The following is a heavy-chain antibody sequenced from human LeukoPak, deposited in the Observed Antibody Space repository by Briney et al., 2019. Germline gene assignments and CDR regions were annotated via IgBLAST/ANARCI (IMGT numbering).Heavy chain of an antibody. CDR1: GGSISSHY. Sequence: PSETLSLTCTVSGGSISSHYWSWIRQPPGKGLEWIGYIYYSGSTNYNPSLKSRVTISVDTSKNQFSLKLSSVTAADTAVYYCARGLYQLLTRPFDYWGQGTQVTVSS. CDR2: IYYSGST. D-gene: IGHD2-2*01. J-gene: IGHJ4*02. V-gene: IGHV4-59*11. CDR3: ARGLYQLLTRPFDY.